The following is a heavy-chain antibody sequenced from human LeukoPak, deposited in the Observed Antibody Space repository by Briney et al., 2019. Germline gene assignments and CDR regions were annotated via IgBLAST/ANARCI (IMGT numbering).Heavy chain of an antibody. CDR3: ARADGYSSSFQDY. D-gene: IGHD6-13*01. J-gene: IGHJ4*02. CDR2: IWYDGSNK. CDR1: GFTFSSNG. V-gene: IGHV3-33*01. Sequence: GGSLRLSCAASGFTFSSNGMHWVRQAPGKGLEWVAVIWYDGSNKYYADSVKGRFTISRDNSKNTLYLQMNSLRAEDTAVYSCARADGYSSSFQDYWGQGTLVTVSS.